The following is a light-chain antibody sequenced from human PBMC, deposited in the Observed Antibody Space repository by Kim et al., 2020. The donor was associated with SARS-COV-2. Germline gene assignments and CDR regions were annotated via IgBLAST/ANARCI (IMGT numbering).Light chain of an antibody. V-gene: IGLV2-14*03. Sequence: QSALTQPASVSGSPGQSITISCTGTSSDVGGYNYVSWYQQHPHKAPKLMIYGVNKRPSGVSNRFSGSKSGNTASLTISGLQAEDEADYYCNSYTSSTTWVFGGGTKLTVL. CDR2: GVN. CDR1: SSDVGGYNY. J-gene: IGLJ3*02. CDR3: NSYTSSTTWV.